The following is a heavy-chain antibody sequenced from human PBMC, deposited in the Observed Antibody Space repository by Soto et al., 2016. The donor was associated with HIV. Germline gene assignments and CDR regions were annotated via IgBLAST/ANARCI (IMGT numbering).Heavy chain of an antibody. CDR1: RFTFSNYA. CDR3: AKESRSSSFFDSSGRGKFFFDY. V-gene: IGHV3-23*01. D-gene: IGHD3-22*01. J-gene: IGHJ4*01. Sequence: EVQLLESGGGLAQPGGSLRLSCAASRFTFSNYAMSWVRQAPGRGPEWVSAISGNGFTTYYVDSVKDRFTVSRDNSKNTLYLQINSLRAEDSAIYYCAKESRSSSFFDSSGRGKFFFDYWGPEPWSPSPQ. CDR2: ISGNGFTT.